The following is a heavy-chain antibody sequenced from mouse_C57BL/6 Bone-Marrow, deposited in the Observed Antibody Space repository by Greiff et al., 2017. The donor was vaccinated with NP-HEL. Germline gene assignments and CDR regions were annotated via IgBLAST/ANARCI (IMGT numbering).Heavy chain of an antibody. CDR1: GFTFSSYG. CDR2: ISSGGSYT. V-gene: IGHV5-6*01. D-gene: IGHD1-1*01. J-gene: IGHJ4*01. Sequence: EVKLVESGGDLVKPGGSLKLSCAASGFTFSSYGMSWVRQTPDKRLEWVATISSGGSYTYYPDSVKGRFTIFRDNAKNTLYLQMSSLKSEDTAMYYCASHYYYGSSYGAMDYWGQGTSVTVSS. CDR3: ASHYYYGSSYGAMDY.